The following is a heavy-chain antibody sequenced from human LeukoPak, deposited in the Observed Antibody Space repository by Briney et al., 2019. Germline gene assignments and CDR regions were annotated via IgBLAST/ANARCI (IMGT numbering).Heavy chain of an antibody. V-gene: IGHV4-34*01. D-gene: IGHD5-18*01. CDR2: INHSGST. Sequence: NPSETLSLTCAVYGGSFSGYYWSWIRQPPGKGLEWIGEINHSGSTNYNPSLKSRVTISVDTSKNQFSLKLSSVTAADTAVYYCARLGYSYGWYGWGQGTLVTVSS. CDR1: GGSFSGYY. J-gene: IGHJ4*02. CDR3: ARLGYSYGWYG.